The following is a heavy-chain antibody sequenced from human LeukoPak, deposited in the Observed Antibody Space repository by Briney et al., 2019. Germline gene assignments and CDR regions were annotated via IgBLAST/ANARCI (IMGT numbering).Heavy chain of an antibody. D-gene: IGHD3-22*01. V-gene: IGHV4-59*01. J-gene: IGHJ4*02. CDR3: ARSSSPASGSYGYFDF. Sequence: ASETLSLTCTVSGGSISSYYWSWIRQPPGKGLEWIGCIYYSGSTDYNPSLKSRVTISLDTSKNQFSLNPSSVTAADTAVYYCARSSSPASGSYGYFDFWGQGTLVTVSS. CDR2: IYYSGST. CDR1: GGSISSYY.